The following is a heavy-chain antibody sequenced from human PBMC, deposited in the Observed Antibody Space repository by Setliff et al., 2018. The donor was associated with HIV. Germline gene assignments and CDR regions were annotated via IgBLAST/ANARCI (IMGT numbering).Heavy chain of an antibody. V-gene: IGHV1-69*13. CDR1: GGTFSSYA. J-gene: IGHJ6*03. CDR2: IIPIFGTT. Sequence: SVKVSCKASGGTFSSYAISWVRQAPRQGLEWMGGIIPIFGTTNYAQKFQGRVTITAEESTSTAYVEVSSLRSEDTAVYFCAIGFGRSTWTYYYYYMDVWGKGTTVTVSS. CDR3: AIGFGRSTWTYYYYYMDV. D-gene: IGHD6-13*01.